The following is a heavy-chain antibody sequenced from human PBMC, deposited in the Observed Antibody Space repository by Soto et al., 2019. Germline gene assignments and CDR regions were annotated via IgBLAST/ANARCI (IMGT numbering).Heavy chain of an antibody. J-gene: IGHJ5*02. V-gene: IGHV1-18*01. D-gene: IGHD1-1*01. CDR3: ARSGDLAGGAYLGLWFVP. CDR1: GYTFTSYG. CDR2: ISAYNGNT. Sequence: ASVKVSCKSSGYTFTSYGISWVRQAPGQGLEWMGWISAYNGNTNYAQKLQGRVTRTTDTSTSTAYMELRSLRSDDTAVYYCARSGDLAGGAYLGLWFVPWGPGIRLTLSS.